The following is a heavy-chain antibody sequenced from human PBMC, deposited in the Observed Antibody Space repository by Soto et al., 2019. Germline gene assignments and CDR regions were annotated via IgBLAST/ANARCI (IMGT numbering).Heavy chain of an antibody. J-gene: IGHJ4*02. D-gene: IGHD2-15*01. CDR3: AKGGPDGFCSGGRCYFDY. CDR1: GFTFDDYA. Sequence: DVQLVESGGGLGQPGRSLRLSCAASGFTFDDYAMHWVRRVPGKGLEWVSSISWNSNIIGYADSVKGRFTISRDNAKNSLYLQMNSLRPEDTALYYCAKGGPDGFCSGGRCYFDYWGQGTLVTVSS. CDR2: ISWNSNII. V-gene: IGHV3-9*01.